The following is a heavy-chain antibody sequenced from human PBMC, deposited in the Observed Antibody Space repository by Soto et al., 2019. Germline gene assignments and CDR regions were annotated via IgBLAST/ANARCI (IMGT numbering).Heavy chain of an antibody. CDR1: GYTFTNYG. D-gene: IGHD3-22*01. CDR2: ISAYNGNT. J-gene: IGHJ3*02. V-gene: IGHV1-18*01. CDR3: ARVGTMIVVKDAFDI. Sequence: QVQLVQSGGEVKKPGASVKVSCKASGYTFTNYGLSWVRQAPGQGLEWMGWISAYNGNTNYALKLEGRVTMTTDTSTSTAYMELRSLRYDGTAVYYCARVGTMIVVKDAFDIWGQGTMVTVSS.